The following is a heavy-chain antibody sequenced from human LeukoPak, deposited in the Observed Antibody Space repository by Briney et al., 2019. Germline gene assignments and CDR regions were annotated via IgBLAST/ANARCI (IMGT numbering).Heavy chain of an antibody. Sequence: SETLSLTCTVSGGSISSSSYYWGWIRQPPGKGLEWIVSIYYSGSTYYNPSLKSRATISVDTSKNQFSLKLSSVTAADTVVYYCARQVTGSFRRFDPWGQGTPVTVSS. CDR3: ARQVTGSFRRFDP. V-gene: IGHV4-39*01. CDR1: GGSISSSSYY. CDR2: IYYSGST. J-gene: IGHJ5*02. D-gene: IGHD1-20*01.